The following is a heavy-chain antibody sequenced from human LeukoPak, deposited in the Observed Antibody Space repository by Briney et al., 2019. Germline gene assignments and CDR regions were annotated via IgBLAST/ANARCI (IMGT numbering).Heavy chain of an antibody. V-gene: IGHV4-59*01. CDR3: ARGSSNYDILTGYLSYGMDV. J-gene: IGHJ6*02. CDR2: IYYSGST. D-gene: IGHD3-9*01. Sequence: PSETLSLTCTVSGGSISSYYWSWIRQPPGKGLEWIGYIYYSGSTNYNPSLKSRVTISVDTSKNQFSLKLSSVTAADTAVYYCARGSSNYDILTGYLSYGMDVWGQGTTVTVSS. CDR1: GGSISSYY.